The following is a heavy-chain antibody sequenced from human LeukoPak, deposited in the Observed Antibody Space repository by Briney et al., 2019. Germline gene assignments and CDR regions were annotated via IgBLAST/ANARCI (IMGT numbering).Heavy chain of an antibody. CDR1: GFTFSSYA. D-gene: IGHD5-12*01. CDR3: AKDRGYDPYFDY. CDR2: ISGSGGST. Sequence: PGGSLRLSCAASGFTFSSYAMSWVRQAPGKGLEWVSAISGSGGSTYYADSVKGRFTISRDNSKNTLYLQMNGLRAEDTAVYYCAKDRGYDPYFDYWGQGTLVTVSS. J-gene: IGHJ4*02. V-gene: IGHV3-23*01.